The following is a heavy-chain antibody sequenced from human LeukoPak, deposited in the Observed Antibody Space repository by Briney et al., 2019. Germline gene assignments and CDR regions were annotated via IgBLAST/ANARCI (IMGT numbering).Heavy chain of an antibody. CDR3: ARDSRGYSYGYTAYNWFDP. J-gene: IGHJ5*02. CDR2: IIPILGIA. Sequence: GSSVKVSCKASGGTFSSYTISWVRQAPGQGLEWMGRIIPILGIANYAQKLQGRVTITADKSTSTAYMELSSLRSEDTAVYYCARDSRGYSYGYTAYNWFDPWGQGTLVTVSS. D-gene: IGHD5-18*01. CDR1: GGTFSSYT. V-gene: IGHV1-69*04.